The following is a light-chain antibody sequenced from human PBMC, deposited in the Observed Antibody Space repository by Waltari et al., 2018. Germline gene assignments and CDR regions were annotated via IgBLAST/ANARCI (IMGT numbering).Light chain of an antibody. CDR3: QQYAASPLT. CDR2: RAS. Sequence: DIQMTQSPSSLSASVGDRVTLTCRASQAISNSLAWYQQKPGKAPKVLLYRASTLESAVPTRFSGSRTGTDYTVTISSLQPEDCATYYCQQYAASPLTFGGGTKVEIK. CDR1: QAISNS. V-gene: IGKV1-NL1*01. J-gene: IGKJ4*02.